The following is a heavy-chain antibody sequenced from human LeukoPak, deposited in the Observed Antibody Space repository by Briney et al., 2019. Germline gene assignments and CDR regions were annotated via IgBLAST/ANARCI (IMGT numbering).Heavy chain of an antibody. D-gene: IGHD1-7*01. Sequence: TPSETLSLTCAVSGGSISSGGYSWSWIRQPPGKGLEWIGYIYHSGSTYYNPSLKSRVTISVDTSKNQFSLKLSSVTAADTAVYYCARDSELELIGWFDPWGQGTLVTVSS. CDR1: GGSISSGGYS. CDR2: IYHSGST. CDR3: ARDSELELIGWFDP. J-gene: IGHJ5*02. V-gene: IGHV4-30-2*01.